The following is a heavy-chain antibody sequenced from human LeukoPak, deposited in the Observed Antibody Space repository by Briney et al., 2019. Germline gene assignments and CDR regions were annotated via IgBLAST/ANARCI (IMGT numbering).Heavy chain of an antibody. J-gene: IGHJ4*02. V-gene: IGHV4-39*01. D-gene: IGHD6-19*01. CDR1: GGSINSSNYY. CDR3: ARHRDSSGWYDFDY. Sequence: PSETLSLTCTVSGGSINSSNYYWGWIRQPPGKGLEWIGSIYYSGSTYYNPSLKSRVSISVDTSKDQFSLKLSSVTAADTAVHYCARHRDSSGWYDFDYWGQGTLVTVSS. CDR2: IYYSGST.